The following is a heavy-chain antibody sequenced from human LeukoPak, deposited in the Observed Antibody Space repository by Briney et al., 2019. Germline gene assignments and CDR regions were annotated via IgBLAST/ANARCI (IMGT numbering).Heavy chain of an antibody. D-gene: IGHD2-2*02. CDR2: IRGHAGST. J-gene: IGHJ5*02. CDR3: AKEVGYCTSSNCYSWFDP. V-gene: IGHV3-23*01. Sequence: PGGSLRLSCAASGFTFSSFAMTWVRQAPGEGLEWVSTIRGHAGSTYYADFVKGRFTITRDNSKNTLYLQMNSLRGEDTAVYHCAKEVGYCTSSNCYSWFDPWGQGTQVTVSS. CDR1: GFTFSSFA.